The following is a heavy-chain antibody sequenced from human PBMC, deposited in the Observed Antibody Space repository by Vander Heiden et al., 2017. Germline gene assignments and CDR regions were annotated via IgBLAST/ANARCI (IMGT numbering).Heavy chain of an antibody. D-gene: IGHD2-21*02. CDR3: ARVFCGDCYHYYYYGMDV. V-gene: IGHV3-30*01. J-gene: IGHJ6*02. CDR1: GFTFSSYA. CDR2: ISYDGSNK. Sequence: QVQLVESGGGVVQPGRSLRLSCAASGFTFSSYAMHWVRQAPGKGLEWVAVISYDGSNKYYADSVKGRFTISRDNSKNTLYLQMNSLRAEDTAVYYCARVFCGDCYHYYYYGMDVWGQGTTVTVSS.